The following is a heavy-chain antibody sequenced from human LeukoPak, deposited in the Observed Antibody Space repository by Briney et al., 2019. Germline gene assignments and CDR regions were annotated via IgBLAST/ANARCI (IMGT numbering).Heavy chain of an antibody. J-gene: IGHJ6*02. CDR2: INHSGST. V-gene: IGHV4-34*01. D-gene: IGHD4-11*01. Sequence: PSETLSLTCAVYGGSFSGYYWSWIRQPPGKGLEWIGDINHSGSTNYNPSLKSRVTISVDTSKNQFSLKLSSVTAADTAVYYCARDSSYYYYGMDVWGQGTTVTVSS. CDR3: ARDSSYYYYGMDV. CDR1: GGSFSGYY.